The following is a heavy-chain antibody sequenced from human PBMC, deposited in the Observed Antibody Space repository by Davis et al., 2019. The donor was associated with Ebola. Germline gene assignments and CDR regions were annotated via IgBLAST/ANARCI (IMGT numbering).Heavy chain of an antibody. J-gene: IGHJ4*02. CDR3: ARGLYCSGGSRYFNY. CDR1: GGSFSGYY. D-gene: IGHD2-15*01. Sequence: MPSETLSLTCAAYGGSFSGYYWSWIRQPPGKGLEWIAEINHSGRTNYNPSLKSRVTISIDTPKNQFSLKLSSVTAADTAVYYCARGLYCSGGSRYFNYWGQGTLVTVSS. CDR2: INHSGRT. V-gene: IGHV4-34*01.